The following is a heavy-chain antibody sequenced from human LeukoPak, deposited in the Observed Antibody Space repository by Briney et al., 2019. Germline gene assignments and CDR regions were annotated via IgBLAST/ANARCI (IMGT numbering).Heavy chain of an antibody. Sequence: SETLSLTCTVSGGSISSSSYYWGWIRQPPGKGLEWIGSIYYSGSTYYNPSLKSRVTISVDTSKNQFSLKLSSVTAADTAVYSCARQRARPYYFDYWGQGTLVTVSS. V-gene: IGHV4-39*01. CDR3: ARQRARPYYFDY. D-gene: IGHD6-6*01. J-gene: IGHJ4*02. CDR1: GGSISSSSYY. CDR2: IYYSGST.